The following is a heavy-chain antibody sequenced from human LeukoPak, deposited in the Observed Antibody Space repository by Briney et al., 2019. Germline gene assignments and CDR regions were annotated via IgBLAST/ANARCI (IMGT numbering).Heavy chain of an antibody. CDR2: ISPYNGNT. Sequence: GASVKVSCKASGYTFLHYDFNWVRQAPGHGLEWVGWISPYNGNTKYKQSLQGRFTMSTDASTTTAYLEMTGLTSDDTAVYYCARRSYGMYYFDFWGQGTLVTVSS. D-gene: IGHD4-17*01. V-gene: IGHV1-18*01. CDR1: GYTFLHYD. J-gene: IGHJ4*02. CDR3: ARRSYGMYYFDF.